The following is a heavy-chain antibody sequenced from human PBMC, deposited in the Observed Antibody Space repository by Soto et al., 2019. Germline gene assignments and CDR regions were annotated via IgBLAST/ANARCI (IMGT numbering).Heavy chain of an antibody. J-gene: IGHJ4*02. CDR1: GYTFTSYG. CDR3: ARCDILTGYYTDTGFDY. Sequence: ASVKVSCKASGYTFTSYGISWVRQAPGQGLEWMGWISAYNGNTNYAQKLQGRVTMTTDTSTSTAYMELRSLRSDDTAVYCCARCDILTGYYTDTGFDYWGQGTLVTSPQ. CDR2: ISAYNGNT. V-gene: IGHV1-18*01. D-gene: IGHD3-9*01.